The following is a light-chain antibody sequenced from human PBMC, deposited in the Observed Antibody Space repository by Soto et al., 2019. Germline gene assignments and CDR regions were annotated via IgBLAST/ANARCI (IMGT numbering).Light chain of an antibody. CDR3: SSYTSSSTVV. CDR2: EVS. CDR1: SSDVGFNNY. J-gene: IGLJ2*01. V-gene: IGLV2-14*01. Sequence: QSALTQPASVSGSPGQSITISCSGTSSDVGFNNYVSWYQQHPGKAPKLMTYEVSNRPSGVSNRFSGSKSGNTASLTISGLQAEDEANYYCSSYTSSSTVVFGGGTKLTVL.